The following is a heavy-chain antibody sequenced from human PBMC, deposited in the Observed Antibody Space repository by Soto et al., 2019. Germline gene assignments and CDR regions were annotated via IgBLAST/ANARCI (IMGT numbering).Heavy chain of an antibody. J-gene: IGHJ6*02. CDR3: AKIGTYLRMDV. V-gene: IGHV3-48*01. CDR1: GCTFSSYS. D-gene: IGHD3-10*01. CDR2: ISSGSGTT. Sequence: EVQLVESGGGLVQPGGSLRLSCAVSGCTFSSYSMNWVRQAPGKGLEWVSYISSGSGTTYYEDSAKGRFSISRDNANNSLYLQMNSLRVEDTAVYYCAKIGTYLRMDVWGQGTTVTVSS.